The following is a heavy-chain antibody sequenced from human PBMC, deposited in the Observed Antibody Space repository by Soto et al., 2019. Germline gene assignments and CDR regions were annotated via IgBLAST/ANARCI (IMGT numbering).Heavy chain of an antibody. CDR3: ARDQRTKAVAGDFDY. J-gene: IGHJ4*02. V-gene: IGHV3-33*08. CDR2: IWYDGSNK. CDR1: GFTFSSYA. D-gene: IGHD6-19*01. Sequence: PGGSLRLSCAASGFTFSSYAMHWVRQAPGKGLEWVAVIWYDGSNKYYADSVKGRFTISRDNSKNTLYLQMNSLRAEDTAVYYCARDQRTKAVAGDFDYWGQGTLVTVSS.